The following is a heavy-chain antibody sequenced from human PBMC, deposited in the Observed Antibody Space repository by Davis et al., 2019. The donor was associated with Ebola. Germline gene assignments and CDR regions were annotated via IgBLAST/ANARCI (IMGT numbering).Heavy chain of an antibody. V-gene: IGHV4-59*01. CDR1: GGSISSYY. Sequence: PSETLSLTCTVSGGSISSYYWSWIRQPPGKGLEWIGYIYYSGSTNYNPSLKSRVTISVDTSKNQFSLKLSSVTAADTAVYYCARVPPLSYCSSTSCLYYYYMDVWGKGTTVTVSS. CDR2: IYYSGST. CDR3: ARVPPLSYCSSTSCLYYYYMDV. J-gene: IGHJ6*03. D-gene: IGHD2-2*01.